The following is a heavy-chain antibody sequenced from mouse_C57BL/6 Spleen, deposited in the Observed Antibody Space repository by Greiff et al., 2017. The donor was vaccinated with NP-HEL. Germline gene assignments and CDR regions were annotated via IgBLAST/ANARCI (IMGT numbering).Heavy chain of an antibody. D-gene: IGHD1-1*01. Sequence: QVQLQQPGAELVKPGASVKMSCKASGYTFTSYLITWVKQRPGQGLEWIGDIYPGSGSTNYNEKFKSKATLTVDTSSSTAYMQLSSLTSEDSAVYYCARRITTVVATRYYYAMDYWGQGTSVTVSS. J-gene: IGHJ4*01. CDR2: IYPGSGST. CDR3: ARRITTVVATRYYYAMDY. V-gene: IGHV1-55*01. CDR1: GYTFTSYL.